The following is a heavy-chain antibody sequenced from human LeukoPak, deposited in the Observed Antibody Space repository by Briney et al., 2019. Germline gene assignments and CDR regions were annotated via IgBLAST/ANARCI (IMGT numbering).Heavy chain of an antibody. J-gene: IGHJ4*02. Sequence: KTSETLSLTCIVSGGSISTYYWSWIRQPPGKGLEWVGYIYYTGSTNYNPSLKSRVTISVDTSKNQFSLKLNSVTAADTAVYYCARAPYYHDSSGYYYGQFDYWGQGTLVTVSS. CDR1: GGSISTYY. D-gene: IGHD3-22*01. V-gene: IGHV4-59*01. CDR3: ARAPYYHDSSGYYYGQFDY. CDR2: IYYTGST.